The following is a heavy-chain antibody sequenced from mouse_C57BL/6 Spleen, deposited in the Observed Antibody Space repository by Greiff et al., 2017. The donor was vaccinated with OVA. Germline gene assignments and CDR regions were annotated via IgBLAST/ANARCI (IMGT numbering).Heavy chain of an antibody. CDR1: GYTFTDYY. V-gene: IGHV1-26*01. J-gene: IGHJ1*03. Sequence: EVQLQQSGPELVKPGASVKISCKASGYTFTDYYMNWVKQSHGKSLEWIGDINPNNGGTSYNQKFKGKATLTVDKSSSTAYMELRSLTSEDSAVYYCASPTYYGYFDVWGTGTTVTVSS. CDR3: ASPTYYGYFDV. CDR2: INPNNGGT.